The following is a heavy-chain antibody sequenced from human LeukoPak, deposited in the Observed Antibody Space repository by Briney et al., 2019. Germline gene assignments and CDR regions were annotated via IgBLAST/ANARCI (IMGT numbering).Heavy chain of an antibody. J-gene: IGHJ4*02. CDR1: GYTFTGYY. CDR3: ARDGSGGSYLGVGN. V-gene: IGHV1-2*02. D-gene: IGHD2-15*01. CDR2: INPNSGGT. Sequence: ASVKVSCKGSGYTFTGYYMHWVRQAPGQGLEWMGWINPNSGGTNYAQKFQGRVTMTRDTSISTAYMELSRLRSDDTAVYYCARDGSGGSYLGVGNWGQGTLVTVSS.